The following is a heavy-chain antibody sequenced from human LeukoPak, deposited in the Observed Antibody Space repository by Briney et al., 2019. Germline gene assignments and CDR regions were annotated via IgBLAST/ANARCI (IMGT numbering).Heavy chain of an antibody. CDR2: VELSGRT. CDR3: ARGHSNTYGQNSDY. CDR1: GGSISSTNW. V-gene: IGHV4-4*02. J-gene: IGHJ4*02. D-gene: IGHD5-18*01. Sequence: SGTLSLTCGVSGGSISSTNWWTWVRQPPGEGLEWIGEVELSGRTNYNPSLKSRVTISVDTSKTQLSLKLTSVTTADTAVYYCARGHSNTYGQNSDYWGQGTLVTVSS.